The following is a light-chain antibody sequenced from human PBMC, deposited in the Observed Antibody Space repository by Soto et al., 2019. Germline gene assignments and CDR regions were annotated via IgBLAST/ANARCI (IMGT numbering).Light chain of an antibody. Sequence: DIQMTESPSTLSASVGDRVTITCRASQSISNWLAWYQQKTGTAPKLLIYHASTLESGVPSMFSGRGSGTEFTLTISSLQPEDFATYYCQQYNSYSFGQGTKVDIK. CDR2: HAS. V-gene: IGKV1-5*01. J-gene: IGKJ1*01. CDR3: QQYNSYS. CDR1: QSISNW.